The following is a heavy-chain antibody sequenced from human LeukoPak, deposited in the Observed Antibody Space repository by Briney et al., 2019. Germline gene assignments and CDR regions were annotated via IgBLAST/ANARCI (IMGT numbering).Heavy chain of an antibody. V-gene: IGHV1-2*02. Sequence: ASVKVSCKASGYTFTGYYMHWVRQAPGQGLEWMGWINPNSGGTNYAQKFQGRVTMTRDTSISTAYMELSRLRSDDTAMYYCARAHVILPTVTTELRFDPWGQGTLVTVSS. CDR2: INPNSGGT. CDR3: ARAHVILPTVTTELRFDP. CDR1: GYTFTGYY. J-gene: IGHJ5*02. D-gene: IGHD4-17*01.